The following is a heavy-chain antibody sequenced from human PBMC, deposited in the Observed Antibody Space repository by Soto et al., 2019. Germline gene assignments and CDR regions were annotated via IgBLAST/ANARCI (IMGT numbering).Heavy chain of an antibody. CDR2: IYYSGST. D-gene: IGHD4-17*01. V-gene: IGHV4-59*08. J-gene: IGHJ4*02. CDR1: GGSISGNY. Sequence: QVQLQESGPGLVKPSETLSLTCTVSGGSISGNYWTWIRQPPGKGLEWIGYIYYSGSTNYNPSLKSRVTISIDTSKNQFSLKLSSVTAADTAVYYCARLWTTAANDYWGQGTLVTVSS. CDR3: ARLWTTAANDY.